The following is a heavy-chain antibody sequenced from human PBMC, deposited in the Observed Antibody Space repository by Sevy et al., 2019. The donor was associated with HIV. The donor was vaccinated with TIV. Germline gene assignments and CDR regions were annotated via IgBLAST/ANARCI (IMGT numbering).Heavy chain of an antibody. D-gene: IGHD3-22*01. CDR2: ISGSGGST. Sequence: GGSLRLSCAASGFTFSSYAMSWVRQAPGKGLGWVSAISGSGGSTYYADSVKGRFTISRDNSKNTLYLQMNSLRAEDTAVYYCAKRARVPPYYYDSSGYYYEYFDYWGQGTLVTVSS. V-gene: IGHV3-23*01. CDR3: AKRARVPPYYYDSSGYYYEYFDY. CDR1: GFTFSSYA. J-gene: IGHJ4*02.